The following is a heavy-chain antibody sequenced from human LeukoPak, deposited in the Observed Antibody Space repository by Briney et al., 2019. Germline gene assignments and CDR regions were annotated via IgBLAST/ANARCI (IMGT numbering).Heavy chain of an antibody. J-gene: IGHJ4*02. V-gene: IGHV1-18*01. D-gene: IGHD2-8*01. Sequence: ASVKVSCKASGYTFTNYGISWVRQAPGQGLEWMGWISAYNGNTNYAQKLQGRVTMTTDTSTSTAYMELRSLRSDDTAVYYCARDQKYCTNGVCPLDYWGQGTLVTVSS. CDR3: ARDQKYCTNGVCPLDY. CDR2: ISAYNGNT. CDR1: GYTFTNYG.